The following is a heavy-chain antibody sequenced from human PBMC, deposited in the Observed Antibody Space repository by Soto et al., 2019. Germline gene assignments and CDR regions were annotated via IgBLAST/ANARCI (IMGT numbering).Heavy chain of an antibody. D-gene: IGHD2-2*02. J-gene: IGHJ6*02. V-gene: IGHV6-1*01. CDR2: TYYRSKWYN. CDR3: AREVVPAAISYYYYCMDV. Sequence: PSQTLSLTCAISGDSVSSNSAAWNWIRQSPSRGLEWLGRTYYRSKWYNDYAVSVKSRITINPHTSKNQFSLQLNSVTPEDTAVYYCAREVVPAAISYYYYCMDVGGQGTTVTVSS. CDR1: GDSVSSNSAA.